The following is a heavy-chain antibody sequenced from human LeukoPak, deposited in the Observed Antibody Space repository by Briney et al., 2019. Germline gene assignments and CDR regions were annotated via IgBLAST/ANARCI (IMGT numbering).Heavy chain of an antibody. Sequence: ASVKVPCKASGYTFTSYYMHWVRQAPGQGLEWMGWISAYNGNTNYAQKLQGRVTMTTDTSTSTAYMELRSLRSDDTAVYYCAREYSSGWYNWFDPWGQGTLVTVSS. CDR1: GYTFTSYY. J-gene: IGHJ5*02. CDR3: AREYSSGWYNWFDP. D-gene: IGHD6-19*01. V-gene: IGHV1-18*04. CDR2: ISAYNGNT.